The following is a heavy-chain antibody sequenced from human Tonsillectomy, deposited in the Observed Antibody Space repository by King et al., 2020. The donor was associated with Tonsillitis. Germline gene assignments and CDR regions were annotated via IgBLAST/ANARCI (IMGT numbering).Heavy chain of an antibody. V-gene: IGHV1-18*04. Sequence: QLVQSGAEVKKPGASVKVSCKASGYTFTSYGISWVRQAPGQGLEWMGWINAYNDNTNYAKKLQGRVTITTDTSTSTAYMELSSLRSDDTAVYYCARTYYYDSSGQTPFDYWGQGTLVTVSS. J-gene: IGHJ4*02. CDR2: INAYNDNT. CDR1: GYTFTSYG. D-gene: IGHD3-22*01. CDR3: ARTYYYDSSGQTPFDY.